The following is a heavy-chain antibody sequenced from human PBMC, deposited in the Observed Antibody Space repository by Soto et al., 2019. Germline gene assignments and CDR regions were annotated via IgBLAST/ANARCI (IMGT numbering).Heavy chain of an antibody. J-gene: IGHJ3*01. Sequence: PSETLSLTCTGSGGSISSYYWSWIRQPPGKGLEWIGYIYYSGSTNYNPSLKSRVTISVDTSKNQFSLKLSSVTAADTAVYYCARRYGCVFDFRGQGTMVPVSS. V-gene: IGHV4-59*08. D-gene: IGHD3-16*01. CDR1: GGSISSYY. CDR2: IYYSGST. CDR3: ARRYGCVFDF.